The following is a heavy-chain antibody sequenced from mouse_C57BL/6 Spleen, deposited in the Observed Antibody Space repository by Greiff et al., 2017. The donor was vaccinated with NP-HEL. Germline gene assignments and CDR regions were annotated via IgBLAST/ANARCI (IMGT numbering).Heavy chain of an antibody. CDR3: ARSPYYYGSSYGYYAMDY. J-gene: IGHJ4*01. D-gene: IGHD1-1*01. V-gene: IGHV1-53*01. CDR1: GYTFTSYW. Sequence: VQLQQPGTELVKPGASVKLSCKASGYTFTSYWMHWVKQRPGQGLEWIGNINPSNGGTNYNEKFKSKATLTVDKSSSTAYMQLSSLTSEDSAVYYCARSPYYYGSSYGYYAMDYWGQGTSVTVSS. CDR2: INPSNGGT.